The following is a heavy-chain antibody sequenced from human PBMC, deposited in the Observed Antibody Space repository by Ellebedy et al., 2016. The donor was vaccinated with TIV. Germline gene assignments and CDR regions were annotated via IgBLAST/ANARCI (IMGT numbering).Heavy chain of an antibody. Sequence: SETLSLTCTVSGGSISSYYWSWIRQPPGKGLEWIGYIYYSGSTNYNPSLKSRVTISVDTSKNQFSLKLSSVTAADTAVYYCARVFNVPAVPYYYYGMDVWGQGTTVTVSS. V-gene: IGHV4-59*01. CDR2: IYYSGST. CDR1: GGSISSYY. D-gene: IGHD2-2*01. CDR3: ARVFNVPAVPYYYYGMDV. J-gene: IGHJ6*02.